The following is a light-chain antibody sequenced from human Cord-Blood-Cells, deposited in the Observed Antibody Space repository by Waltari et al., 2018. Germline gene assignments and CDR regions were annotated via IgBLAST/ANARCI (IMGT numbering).Light chain of an antibody. CDR3: QQSYSTPPYT. CDR1: QSISSY. CDR2: ASS. V-gene: IGKV1-39*01. J-gene: IGKJ2*01. Sequence: DIQMTQSPSSLSASVGDRVTITCPASQSISSYLNWYQQKPGKAPKLLIYASSSLQSGVPARFSGSGSGTDFALTISSLRPEDFATYYCQQSYSTPPYTFGQGTKLEIK.